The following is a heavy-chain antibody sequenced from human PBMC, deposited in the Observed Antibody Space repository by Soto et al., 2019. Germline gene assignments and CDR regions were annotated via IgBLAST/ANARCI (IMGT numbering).Heavy chain of an antibody. CDR2: VNPGNGNI. CDR1: GYTFNTYI. V-gene: IGHV1-3*05. CDR3: ARRSLLESHFDL. J-gene: IGHJ4*02. Sequence: QVQLVQSGAEEKKPGASVKVSCKDSGYTFNTYILHLVRQAPGQSLEWMGWVNPGNGNIKSAEKFEDRPTITRHTPTSTAHMELSSLTSADTAVYFCARRSLLESHFDLWGQGTLVTVSS.